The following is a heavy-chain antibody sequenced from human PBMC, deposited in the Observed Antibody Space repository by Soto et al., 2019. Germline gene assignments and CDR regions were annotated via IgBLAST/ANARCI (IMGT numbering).Heavy chain of an antibody. J-gene: IGHJ3*01. Sequence: EVRLVESEGGLVQPGGSLSLSCAASGFTFSYYWMHWVRQAPGQGLLWVSRIHSDGSSTTYADSVKGRFTISRDNAKNTVARQMNSLTVEDTGVYFFARGDRGAFDLWGQGTMVTVSS. V-gene: IGHV3-74*01. D-gene: IGHD2-21*02. CDR3: ARGDRGAFDL. CDR2: IHSDGSST. CDR1: GFTFSYYW.